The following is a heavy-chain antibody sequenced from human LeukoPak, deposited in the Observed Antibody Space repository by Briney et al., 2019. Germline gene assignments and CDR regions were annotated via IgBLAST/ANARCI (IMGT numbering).Heavy chain of an antibody. CDR3: ARGGDYYGSGTYYAFDP. CDR2: IYYSGST. Sequence: SETLSLTCTVSGDSISNGGYYCNGFRPPPGRVLEWIGFIYYSGSTNFNPSLKSRVIISVDTSKNQFSLRLSSVTAADTAVYYCARGGDYYGSGTYYAFDPWGQGTLVTVSS. J-gene: IGHJ5*02. D-gene: IGHD3-10*01. CDR1: GDSISNGGYY. V-gene: IGHV4-61*08.